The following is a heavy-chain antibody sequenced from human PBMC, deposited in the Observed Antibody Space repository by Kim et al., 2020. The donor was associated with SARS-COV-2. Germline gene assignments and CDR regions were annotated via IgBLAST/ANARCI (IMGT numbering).Heavy chain of an antibody. CDR1: GFTFSSYA. J-gene: IGHJ4*02. Sequence: GGSLRLSCAASGFTFSSYAMSWVRQAPGKGLEWVSAISGSGGSTYYADSVKGRFTISRDNSKNTLYLQMNSLRAEDTAVYYCAKSYSSGWYGDYFDYWGQGTLVTVSS. V-gene: IGHV3-23*01. CDR2: ISGSGGST. D-gene: IGHD6-19*01. CDR3: AKSYSSGWYGDYFDY.